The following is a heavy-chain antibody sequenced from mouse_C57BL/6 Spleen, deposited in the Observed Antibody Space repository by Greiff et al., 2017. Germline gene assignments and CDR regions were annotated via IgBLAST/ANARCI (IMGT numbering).Heavy chain of an antibody. CDR1: GYTFTDYY. V-gene: IGHV1-76*01. Sequence: VQLQESGAELVRPGASVKLSCKASGYTFTDYYINWVKQRPGQGLEWIARIYPGSGNTYYNEKFKGKATLTAEKSSSTAYMQLSSLTSEDSAVYFCAIFIYYCGSSYEDYWGQGTTLTVSS. CDR3: AIFIYYCGSSYEDY. CDR2: IYPGSGNT. D-gene: IGHD1-1*01. J-gene: IGHJ2*01.